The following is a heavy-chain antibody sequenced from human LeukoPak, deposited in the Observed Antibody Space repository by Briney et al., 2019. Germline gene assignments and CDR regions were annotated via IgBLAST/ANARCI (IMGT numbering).Heavy chain of an antibody. CDR2: IYYSGST. CDR3: ARLTTMSRLFDI. CDR1: GGSISSSSYY. J-gene: IGHJ3*02. V-gene: IGHV4-39*01. D-gene: IGHD3-10*02. Sequence: SETLSLTCTVSGGSISSSSYYWGWIRQPPGKGLEWIGSIYYSGSTYYNPSPKSRVTISDDTSQNQLSLKLSSVTAADTAVYYCARLTTMSRLFDIWGQGTMVTVSS.